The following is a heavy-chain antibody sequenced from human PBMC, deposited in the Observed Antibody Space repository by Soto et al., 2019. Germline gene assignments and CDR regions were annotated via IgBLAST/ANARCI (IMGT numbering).Heavy chain of an antibody. V-gene: IGHV3-33*01. Sequence: QVQLVESGGGVVQPGRSLRLSCATSGFIFSSYGMHWVLQGPGKGLEWVAVIWYDGTNKYYADSVNGRFTISRDDSKNTLSLQMNRLRAEDTAVYYCARGPMTTVTTWGDWYFDLWGRGTLVTVSS. CDR3: ARGPMTTVTTWGDWYFDL. CDR1: GFIFSSYG. CDR2: IWYDGTNK. J-gene: IGHJ2*01. D-gene: IGHD4-17*01.